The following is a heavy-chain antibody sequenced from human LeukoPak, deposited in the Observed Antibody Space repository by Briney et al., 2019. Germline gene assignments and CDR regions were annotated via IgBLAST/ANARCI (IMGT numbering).Heavy chain of an antibody. V-gene: IGHV4-39*01. CDR1: GGSISTSSYY. D-gene: IGHD3-16*02. CDR2: IFYSGST. Sequence: SETLSLTCTASGGSISTSSYYWGWVRQPPGKGLEWIGNIFYSGSTYYSPSLKSRVTISLDTSRNQFSLKLNSVTAADTAVYYCARALQVSSAWFDPWGQGTLVTVSS. CDR3: ARALQVSSAWFDP. J-gene: IGHJ5*02.